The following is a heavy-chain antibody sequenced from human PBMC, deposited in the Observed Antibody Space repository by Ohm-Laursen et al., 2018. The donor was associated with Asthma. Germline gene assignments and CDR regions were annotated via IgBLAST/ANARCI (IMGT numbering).Heavy chain of an antibody. Sequence: GSSVKVSCKASGGTFSSYAISWVRQAPGQGLEWMGRINPNSGGTNYAQKFQGRVTMTRDTSISTAYMELSRLRSDDTAVYYCARDQGGCSSTSCYYYYYYGMDVWGQGTTVTVSS. CDR3: ARDQGGCSSTSCYYYYYYGMDV. V-gene: IGHV1-2*06. CDR2: INPNSGGT. D-gene: IGHD2-2*01. J-gene: IGHJ6*02. CDR1: GGTFSSYA.